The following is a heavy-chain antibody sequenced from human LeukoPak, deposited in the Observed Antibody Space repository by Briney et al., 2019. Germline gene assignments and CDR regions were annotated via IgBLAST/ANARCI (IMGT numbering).Heavy chain of an antibody. CDR2: AYYSGST. D-gene: IGHD3-22*01. CDR3: ARQHYYESFFDY. V-gene: IGHV4-39*07. Sequence: SETLSLTCGVSGGSISTNNHYWGWIRQPPGKGLEWMGSAYYSGSTYYNPSLKSRVSISVDTSKNQFSLNVSSVTAADTAVYFCARQHYYESFFDYWGQGILVTVSS. J-gene: IGHJ4*02. CDR1: GGSISTNNHY.